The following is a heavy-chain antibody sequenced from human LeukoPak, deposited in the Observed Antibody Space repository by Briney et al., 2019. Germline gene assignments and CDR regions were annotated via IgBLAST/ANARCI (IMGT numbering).Heavy chain of an antibody. J-gene: IGHJ4*02. CDR1: GFTVSSNY. Sequence: GGSLRLSSAAPGFTVSSNYMSWVPQAPGKGLEWGSIIYSDVTAYYADSVRGRFTISRDNSKNTVYLQMNSLRAEDTAVYYCARAKVGAAGFFDYWGQGTLVTVSS. CDR2: IYSDVTA. CDR3: ARAKVGAAGFFDY. V-gene: IGHV3-53*01. D-gene: IGHD6-13*01.